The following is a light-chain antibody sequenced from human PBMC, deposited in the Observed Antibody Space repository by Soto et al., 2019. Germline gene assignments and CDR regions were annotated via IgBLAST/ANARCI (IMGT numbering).Light chain of an antibody. Sequence: EIVLTQSPATLSLSPGERATLSCRASPSVTNYLAWYQQKPGQPPRLLIYGAFNRAAGIPARFSGSGSGTDFTLIISSLEPEDFAVYYCQQRSNWPPFTFGQGTRLEIK. J-gene: IGKJ5*01. CDR3: QQRSNWPPFT. CDR1: PSVTNY. V-gene: IGKV3-11*01. CDR2: GAF.